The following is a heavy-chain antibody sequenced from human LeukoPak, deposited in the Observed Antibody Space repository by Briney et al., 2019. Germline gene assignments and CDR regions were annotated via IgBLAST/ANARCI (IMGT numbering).Heavy chain of an antibody. J-gene: IGHJ4*02. CDR2: IYYSRST. Sequence: SQTLSLTCTVSGGSISSGDYYWSWIRQPPGKGLEWIGYIYYSRSTYYNPSLKSRVTISVDTSKNQFSLKLSSVTAADTAVYYCARVKGREGSTVIIDYWGQGTLVTVSS. V-gene: IGHV4-30-4*01. CDR1: GGSISSGDYY. CDR3: ARVKGREGSTVIIDY. D-gene: IGHD3-10*01.